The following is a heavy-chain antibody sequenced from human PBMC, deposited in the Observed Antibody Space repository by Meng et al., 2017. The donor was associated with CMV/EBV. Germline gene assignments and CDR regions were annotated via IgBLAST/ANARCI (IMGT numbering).Heavy chain of an antibody. V-gene: IGHV5-51*01. D-gene: IGHD2-15*01. CDR1: GYSFTSYW. CDR2: IYPDDSDT. Sequence: KVSCKGSGYSFTSYWIGWVRQMPGKGLEWMGIIYPDDSDTRYSPSFQGQVTISADKSISTAYLQWSSLKASDTAMYYCARQLGPMCSGGSCNSLPSYYGMDVWGQGTTVTVSS. J-gene: IGHJ6*02. CDR3: ARQLGPMCSGGSCNSLPSYYGMDV.